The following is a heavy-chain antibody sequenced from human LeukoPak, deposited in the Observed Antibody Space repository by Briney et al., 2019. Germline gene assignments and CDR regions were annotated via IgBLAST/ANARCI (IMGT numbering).Heavy chain of an antibody. CDR2: IFYSGTS. D-gene: IGHD5-12*01. J-gene: IGHJ4*02. CDR1: GGSITSSSYY. CDR3: ASRGYSGYDFALYFDY. V-gene: IGHV4-39*02. Sequence: SETLSLTCTVSGGSITSSSYYWGWIRQPPGKGLEWIGSIFYSGTSYYNPSLKSRVTISVDTSKNHFSLKLSSVTATDTAVYYCASRGYSGYDFALYFDYWGQGTLVTVSS.